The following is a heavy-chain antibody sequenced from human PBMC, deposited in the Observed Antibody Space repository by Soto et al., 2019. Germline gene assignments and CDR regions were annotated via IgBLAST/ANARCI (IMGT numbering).Heavy chain of an antibody. Sequence: PSETLSLTCTVSGGSISSSSFHWGWIRQPPGKGLEWIGSIYYSGSTYYSPSLKSRVTISVDTSKNQFSLKLSSVTAADTAVYYCARRERAAGTDWWFDPWGQGSQVTVSS. V-gene: IGHV4-39*01. CDR3: ARRERAAGTDWWFDP. J-gene: IGHJ5*02. CDR1: GGSISSSSFH. D-gene: IGHD6-13*01. CDR2: IYYSGST.